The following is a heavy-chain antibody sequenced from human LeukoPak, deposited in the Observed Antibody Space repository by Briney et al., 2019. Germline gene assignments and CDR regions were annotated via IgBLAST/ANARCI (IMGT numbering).Heavy chain of an antibody. CDR1: GFTFSGYA. V-gene: IGHV3-30-3*01. CDR2: TSYVGSNK. D-gene: IGHD4-11*01. Sequence: PGGSLRLSCAAVGFTFSGYAMHWVSQAPGKGLDWVAVTSYVGSNKYYASSGKGRLTISTANPKNPLSRQRTSLRAENTAVYYWASGIAVTSPVHWGQGTLVTVSS. J-gene: IGHJ1*01. CDR3: ASGIAVTSPVH.